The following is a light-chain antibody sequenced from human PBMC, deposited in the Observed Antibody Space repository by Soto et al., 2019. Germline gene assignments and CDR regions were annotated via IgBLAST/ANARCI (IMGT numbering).Light chain of an antibody. CDR1: SGSIASNY. J-gene: IGLJ3*02. V-gene: IGLV6-57*03. Sequence: LTQPHSVSESPGKTVTISCTRSSGSIASNYVQWYQQRPGSAPSTVIYEDNQRPSGVPDRFSGSIDSSSNSASLTISGLKTEDEADYYCQSFDTNNYWVFGGGTKLTVL. CDR2: EDN. CDR3: QSFDTNNYWV.